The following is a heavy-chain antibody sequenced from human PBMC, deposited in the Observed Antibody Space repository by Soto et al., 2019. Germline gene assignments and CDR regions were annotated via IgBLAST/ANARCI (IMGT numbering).Heavy chain of an antibody. D-gene: IGHD6-19*01. CDR1: GYSFTSYW. CDR2: IDPSDSYT. V-gene: IGHV5-10-1*03. Sequence: EVQLVQSGAEVKKSGESLTISCKGSGYSFTSYWISWVRQMPGKGLEWMGRIDPSDSYTNYGPSFQGHVTISVDKSTRAAYLQWRSLKASDTAIYYCARYRAVVGTIGFDSWGPGTLVTVSS. J-gene: IGHJ5*01. CDR3: ARYRAVVGTIGFDS.